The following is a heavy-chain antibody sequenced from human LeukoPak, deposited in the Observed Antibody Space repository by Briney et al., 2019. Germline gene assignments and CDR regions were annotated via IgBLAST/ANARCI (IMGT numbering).Heavy chain of an antibody. CDR3: ARNLEDTAAGTAPFDY. V-gene: IGHV3-30-3*01. CDR1: GFTFSSYA. CDR2: ISYDGSNK. J-gene: IGHJ4*02. Sequence: PGGFLRLSCAASGFTFSSYAMHWVRQAPGKGLEWVAVISYDGSNKYYADSVKGRFTISRDNSKNTLYLQMNSLRAEDTAVYYCARNLEDTAAGTAPFDYWGQGTLVTVSS. D-gene: IGHD6-13*01.